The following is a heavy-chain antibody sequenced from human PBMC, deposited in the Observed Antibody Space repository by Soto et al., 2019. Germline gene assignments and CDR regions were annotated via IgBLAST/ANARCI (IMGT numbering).Heavy chain of an antibody. V-gene: IGHV3-11*01. CDR2: ISSSGSTI. Sequence: PGGSLRLSCAASGFTFSDYYMSWIRQAPGKGLEWVSYISSSGSTIYYADSVKGRFTISRDNAKNSLYLQMNSLRAEDTAVYYCARSQGSGYYDFWSGYLGAGLWFAPWGQGTLVTVSS. J-gene: IGHJ5*02. CDR1: GFTFSDYY. CDR3: ARSQGSGYYDFWSGYLGAGLWFAP. D-gene: IGHD3-3*01.